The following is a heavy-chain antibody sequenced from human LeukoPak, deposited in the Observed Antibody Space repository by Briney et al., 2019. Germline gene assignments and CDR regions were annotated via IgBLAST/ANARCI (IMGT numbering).Heavy chain of an antibody. V-gene: IGHV1-46*03. J-gene: IGHJ4*02. D-gene: IGHD6-13*01. CDR3: ARTGGSSWYDY. Sequence: ASVKVSCKASGYTFTSYYMHRVRQAPGQGLEWMGIINPSGGSTSYAQKFQGRVTMIRDTSTSTVYMELSSLRSEDTAVYYCARTGGSSWYDYWGQGTLVTVSS. CDR2: INPSGGST. CDR1: GYTFTSYY.